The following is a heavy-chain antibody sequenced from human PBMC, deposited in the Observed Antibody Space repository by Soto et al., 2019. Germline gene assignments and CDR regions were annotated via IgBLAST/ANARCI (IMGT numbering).Heavy chain of an antibody. CDR3: ARLRYSSSNWFDP. V-gene: IGHV3-48*03. CDR2: ISSSGSTI. J-gene: IGHJ5*02. CDR1: GFTFSSYE. Sequence: GGSRRLSWAASGFTFSSYEMNWVRQAPGKGLEWVSYISSSGSTIYYADSVKGRFTISRDNAKNSLYLQMNSLRAEDTAVYYCARLRYSSSNWFDPWGQGTLVTVSS. D-gene: IGHD6-6*01.